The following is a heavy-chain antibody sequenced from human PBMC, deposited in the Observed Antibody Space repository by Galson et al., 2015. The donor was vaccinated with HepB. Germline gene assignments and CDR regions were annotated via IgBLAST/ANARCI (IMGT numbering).Heavy chain of an antibody. V-gene: IGHV3-33*08. CDR1: GFTSGMTFTTYA. Sequence: SLRLSCAASGFTSGMTFTTYAMTWVRQAPGKGLESVALIWTDGSKKYYGDSVKGRFTISRDNSKNTLYLQMNSLRAEDTAVYYCARDWGWRNYYESSGYFGYWGQGTLVTVSS. CDR3: ARDWGWRNYYESSGYFGY. CDR2: IWTDGSKK. D-gene: IGHD3-22*01. J-gene: IGHJ4*02.